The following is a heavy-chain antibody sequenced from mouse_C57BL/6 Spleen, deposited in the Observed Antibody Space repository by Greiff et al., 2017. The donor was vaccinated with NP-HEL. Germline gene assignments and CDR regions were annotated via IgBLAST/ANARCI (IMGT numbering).Heavy chain of an antibody. J-gene: IGHJ1*03. CDR3: AYGSSRYFDV. CDR1: GYAFTNYL. CDR2: INPGSGGT. Sequence: LVESGAELVRPGTSVKVSCKASGYAFTNYLIEWVKQRPGQGLEWIGVINPGSGGTNYNEKFKGKATLTADKSSSTAYMQLSSLTSEDSAVYFCAYGSSRYFDVWATGTTVTVSS. V-gene: IGHV1-54*01. D-gene: IGHD1-1*01.